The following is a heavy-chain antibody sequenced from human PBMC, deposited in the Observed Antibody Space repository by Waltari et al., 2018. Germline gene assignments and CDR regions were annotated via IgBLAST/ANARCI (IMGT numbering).Heavy chain of an antibody. D-gene: IGHD7-27*01. CDR1: GHSISTTYY. CDR2: IYHNGNT. CDR3: AAYLPDWGRGRDY. V-gene: IGHV4-38-2*01. Sequence: QVQLQESGPGLVKPSETLSLTCAVSGHSISTTYYWGWIRQSPGKGLEWIANIYHNGNTYYTPSLKRRVTISLDTSKNRFSLNLRSVTAADTAVYYCAAYLPDWGRGRDYWGQGILVTVSS. J-gene: IGHJ4*02.